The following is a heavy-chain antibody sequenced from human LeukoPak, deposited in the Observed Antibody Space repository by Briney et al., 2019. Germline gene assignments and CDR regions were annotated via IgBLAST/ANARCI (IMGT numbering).Heavy chain of an antibody. CDR2: ISYDGSNK. V-gene: IGHV3-30-3*01. CDR3: ARGTVGADSDAFDI. CDR1: GFTFSSYA. D-gene: IGHD1-26*01. Sequence: GGSLRLSCAASGFTFSSYAMHWVRQAPGKGLEWVAVISYDGSNKYYADSVKGRFTISRDNSKNTLYLQMNSLRAEDTSVYYCARGTVGADSDAFDIWGQGTMVTVSS. J-gene: IGHJ3*02.